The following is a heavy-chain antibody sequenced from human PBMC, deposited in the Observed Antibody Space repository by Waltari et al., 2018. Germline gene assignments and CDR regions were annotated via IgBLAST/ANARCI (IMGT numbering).Heavy chain of an antibody. D-gene: IGHD1-26*01. V-gene: IGHV4-59*01. Sequence: QVQLQESGPGLVKPSETLSLTCTVSGDSISSYYWSWIRQPPGKGLEWIGYIYYSGSTNYNPSLKSRVTISVDTSKNQFSLKLSSVTAADTAVYYCARVLRVGANYFLYAFDIWGQGTMVTVSS. CDR2: IYYSGST. J-gene: IGHJ3*02. CDR3: ARVLRVGANYFLYAFDI. CDR1: GDSISSYY.